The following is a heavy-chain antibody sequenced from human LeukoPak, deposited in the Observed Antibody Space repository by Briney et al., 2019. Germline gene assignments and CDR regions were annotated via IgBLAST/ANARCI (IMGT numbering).Heavy chain of an antibody. CDR3: ARGERGYSYGKGGYYYGMDV. J-gene: IGHJ6*02. Sequence: IPSQTLSLTCTVSGGSISSGGYYWSWIRQPPGKGLEWIGYIYHSGSTYYNPSLKSRVTISVDTSKNQFSLKLSSVTAADTAVYYCARGERGYSYGKGGYYYGMDVWGQGTTVTVSS. V-gene: IGHV4-30-2*01. CDR1: GGSISSGGYY. CDR2: IYHSGST. D-gene: IGHD5-18*01.